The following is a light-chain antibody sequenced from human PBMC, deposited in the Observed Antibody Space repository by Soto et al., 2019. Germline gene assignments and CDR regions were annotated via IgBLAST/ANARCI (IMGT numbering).Light chain of an antibody. J-gene: IGLJ2*01. CDR3: SSSTGYSTVV. CDR1: SSDVGGYNY. CDR2: EVS. Sequence: QSVLTQPASVSGSPGQSITISCTGTSSDVGGYNYVSWYQQHPGKAPKLMIYEVSNRPSGVSNRFSGSKSANTASLTISGVQAEDEADYYCSSSTGYSTVVFGGGTKVTVL. V-gene: IGLV2-14*01.